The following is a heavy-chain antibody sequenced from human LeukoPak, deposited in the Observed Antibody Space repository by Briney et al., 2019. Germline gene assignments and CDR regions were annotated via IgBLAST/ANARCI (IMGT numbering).Heavy chain of an antibody. D-gene: IGHD3-3*01. V-gene: IGHV4-38-2*02. CDR3: ARVRSGSSTNCFDP. CDR2: IYHSGST. Sequence: SETLSLTCIVSSYSVRSAYYWGWIRQPPGKGLGWIGNIYHSGSTYYNSSLKSRVTISVDTSKNQFSLKLNSLTAADTAVYYCARVRSGSSTNCFDPWGQGTLVTVSS. CDR1: SYSVRSAYY. J-gene: IGHJ5*02.